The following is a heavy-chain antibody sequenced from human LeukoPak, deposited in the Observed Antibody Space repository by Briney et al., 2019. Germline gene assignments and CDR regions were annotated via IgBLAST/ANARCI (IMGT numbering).Heavy chain of an antibody. CDR2: IYTSGST. CDR1: GGSISSYY. V-gene: IGHV4-4*07. Sequence: PETLSLTCTVSGGSISSYYWSWIRQPAGKGLEWIGRIYTSGSTNYNPSLKSRVTMSVDTSKNQFSLKLSSVTAADTAVYYCARERYYDSSGYLDYWGQGTLVTVSS. CDR3: ARERYYDSSGYLDY. J-gene: IGHJ4*02. D-gene: IGHD3-22*01.